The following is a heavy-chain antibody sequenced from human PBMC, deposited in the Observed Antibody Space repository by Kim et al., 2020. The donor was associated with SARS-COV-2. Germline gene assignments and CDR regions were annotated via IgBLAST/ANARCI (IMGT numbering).Heavy chain of an antibody. V-gene: IGHV3-33*06. CDR3: AKGPSTIVATTYFDY. Sequence: DSVKGRFTISRDNSKNKLYLQMNSLRAEDTAVYYCAKGPSTIVATTYFDYWGQGTLVTVSS. J-gene: IGHJ4*02. D-gene: IGHD5-12*01.